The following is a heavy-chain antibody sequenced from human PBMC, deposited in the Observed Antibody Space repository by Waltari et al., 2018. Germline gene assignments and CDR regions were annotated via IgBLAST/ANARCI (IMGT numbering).Heavy chain of an antibody. CDR2: LYSNNNA. J-gene: IGHJ4*02. V-gene: IGHV3-66*01. Sequence: VQLVESGGDLVQPGGSLRLSCAASGFAVSTSYMTWIRQSPGNGLACVSVLYSNNNAYYLDSVEGRFTVSRDNSKNTLYLHMNNLRREDSAVYYCAKDRASSGAWDYVDHWGQGTLVTVSS. D-gene: IGHD3-10*02. CDR3: AKDRASSGAWDYVDH. CDR1: GFAVSTSY.